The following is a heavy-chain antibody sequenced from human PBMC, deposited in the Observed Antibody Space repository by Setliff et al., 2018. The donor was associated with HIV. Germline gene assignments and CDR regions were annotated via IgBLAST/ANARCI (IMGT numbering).Heavy chain of an antibody. J-gene: IGHJ4*02. V-gene: IGHV3-33*01. CDR1: GFTFSNYG. D-gene: IGHD1-26*01. Sequence: PGGSLRLSCAASGFTFSNYGMHWVRQAPGKGLEWVAVIWYDANNKYYADSVKGRFTISRDNSKNTVYLQMNSLRADDTAVYFCARLAHPRYSGNYYGTSAGTFDYWGQGTLVTVSS. CDR3: ARLAHPRYSGNYYGTSAGTFDY. CDR2: IWYDANNK.